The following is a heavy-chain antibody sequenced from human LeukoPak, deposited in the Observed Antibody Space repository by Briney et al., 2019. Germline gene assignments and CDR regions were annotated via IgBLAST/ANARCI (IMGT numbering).Heavy chain of an antibody. V-gene: IGHV3-23*01. CDR2: ISVSGGHT. D-gene: IGHD3-16*01. CDR3: ARDLGSYFDY. CDR1: GFTFSSYA. Sequence: GGSLRLSCAASGFTFSSYAMNWVRQAPGKGLEWVSAISVSGGHTYYADSVKGRFTISRDNSKSTLYLQMNSLRAEDTAVYYCARDLGSYFDYWGQGTLVTVSS. J-gene: IGHJ4*02.